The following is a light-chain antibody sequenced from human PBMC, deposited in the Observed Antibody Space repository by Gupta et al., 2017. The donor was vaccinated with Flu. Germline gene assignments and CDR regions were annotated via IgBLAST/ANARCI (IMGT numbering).Light chain of an antibody. CDR1: SSNIGRNT. V-gene: IGLV1-44*01. CDR3: AAWDDSLSVLV. Sequence: QSVLTQPPSASGTPGQRITISCSGSSSNIGRNTVNWYQQVPGTAPKLLIYTNNLRPSGVPDRFSGSKSGTSASLVISGLQSEDESIYHCAAWDDSLSVLVFGGGTQLTVL. CDR2: TNN. J-gene: IGLJ3*02.